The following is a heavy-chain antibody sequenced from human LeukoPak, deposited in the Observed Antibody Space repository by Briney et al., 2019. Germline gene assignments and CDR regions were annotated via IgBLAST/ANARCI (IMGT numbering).Heavy chain of an antibody. D-gene: IGHD3-22*01. Sequence: SVKVSCKASGGTFSSYTISWVRQAPGQGLEWMGRIIPILGIANYAQKLQGRVTITADKSTSTAYMELSSLRSEDTAVYYCATLRGYYYDSSGYYPPFDYWGQGTLVTVSS. J-gene: IGHJ4*02. CDR1: GGTFSSYT. V-gene: IGHV1-69*02. CDR3: ATLRGYYYDSSGYYPPFDY. CDR2: IIPILGIA.